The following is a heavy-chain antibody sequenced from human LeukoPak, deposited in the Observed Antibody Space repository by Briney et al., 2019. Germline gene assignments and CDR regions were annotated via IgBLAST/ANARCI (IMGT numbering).Heavy chain of an antibody. V-gene: IGHV4-59*01. Sequence: SETLSLTCAVYGGSFSSYYWSWIRQPPGKGLEWTGYIYYSGSTNYNPSLKSRVTISVDTSKNQFSLKLSSVTAADTAVYYCARGGNWNYDGSFDPWGQGTLVTVSS. J-gene: IGHJ5*02. CDR1: GGSFSSYY. CDR3: ARGGNWNYDGSFDP. D-gene: IGHD1-7*01. CDR2: IYYSGST.